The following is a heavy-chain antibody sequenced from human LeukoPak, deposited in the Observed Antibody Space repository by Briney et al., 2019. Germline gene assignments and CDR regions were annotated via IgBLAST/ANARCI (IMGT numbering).Heavy chain of an antibody. D-gene: IGHD3-22*01. CDR1: GGSFSDYY. Sequence: SETLSLTCAVYGGSFSDYYWSWLRQPPGKGLDYIGEINHSGITNYNPSLMSRVTISVDTSKNQFSLKLSSVTAADTAVYYCARRSVAYSYDSSGYSPVYYFGYWGQGTLVTVSS. V-gene: IGHV4-34*01. CDR2: INHSGIT. CDR3: ARRSVAYSYDSSGYSPVYYFGY. J-gene: IGHJ4*02.